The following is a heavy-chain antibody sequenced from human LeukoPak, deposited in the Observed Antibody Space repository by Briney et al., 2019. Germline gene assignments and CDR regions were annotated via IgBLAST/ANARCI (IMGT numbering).Heavy chain of an antibody. CDR2: ISANGAKT. J-gene: IGHJ4*02. Sequence: GGSLRLSCAASGFTFNSYAMSWVRQAPGKGLEWVSGISANGAKTYYADSVKGRFTISRPNSKNTQSLQMNSLRAEDTALYYCAKGWSVTMVMAAPGDWGQGALVTVSS. D-gene: IGHD3-10*01. CDR1: GFTFNSYA. V-gene: IGHV3-23*01. CDR3: AKGWSVTMVMAAPGD.